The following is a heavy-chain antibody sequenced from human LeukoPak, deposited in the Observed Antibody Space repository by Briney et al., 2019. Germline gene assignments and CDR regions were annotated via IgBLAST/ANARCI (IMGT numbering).Heavy chain of an antibody. J-gene: IGHJ4*02. CDR3: ARGNSELRYFDEGFDY. D-gene: IGHD3-9*01. CDR1: GYTFTSYG. Sequence: ASVKVSCKASGYTFTSYGISWVRQAPGQGLEWMGGISAYNGNTNYAQKLQGRVTMTTDTSTSTAYMELRSLRSDDTAVYYCARGNSELRYFDEGFDYWGQGTLVTVSS. V-gene: IGHV1-18*01. CDR2: ISAYNGNT.